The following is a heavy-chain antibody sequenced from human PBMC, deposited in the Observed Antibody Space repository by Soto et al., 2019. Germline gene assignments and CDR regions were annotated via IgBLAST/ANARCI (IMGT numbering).Heavy chain of an antibody. CDR3: ARTYSSSWSPFDY. J-gene: IGHJ4*02. V-gene: IGHV4-34*01. Sequence: QVQLQQWGAGLLKPSETLSLTCAVYGGSFSGYYWSWIRQPPGKGLEWIGEINHSGGTNYNPSLXXRXSISVDTSKNQFSLKLSSVTAADTAVYYCARTYSSSWSPFDYWGQGTLVTVSS. CDR1: GGSFSGYY. CDR2: INHSGGT. D-gene: IGHD6-13*01.